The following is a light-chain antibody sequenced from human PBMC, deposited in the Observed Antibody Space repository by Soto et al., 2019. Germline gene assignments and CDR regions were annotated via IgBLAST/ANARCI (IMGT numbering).Light chain of an antibody. V-gene: IGKV3-11*01. CDR1: QSVSSY. CDR3: QQRSIPIT. Sequence: EIVLTQSPATLSLSPGERATLSCRARQSVSSYLAWYQQKPGQAPRLLIYDASNRATGIPARFSGSGSGTDFTLTISSLEPEDFAVYYCQQRSIPITFGQGTRLEIK. J-gene: IGKJ5*01. CDR2: DAS.